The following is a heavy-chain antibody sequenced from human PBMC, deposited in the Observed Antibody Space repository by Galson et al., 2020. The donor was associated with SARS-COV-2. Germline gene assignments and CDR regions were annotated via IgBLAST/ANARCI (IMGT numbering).Heavy chain of an antibody. CDR2: ISSSSSYI. J-gene: IGHJ5*02. CDR3: ARADSSGWYGGSWFDP. CDR1: GFTFSSYS. D-gene: IGHD6-13*01. V-gene: IGHV3-21*01. Sequence: GGSLRLSCAASGFTFSSYSMNWVRQAPGKGLEWVSSISSSSSYIYYADSVKGRFTISRDNAKNSLYLQMNSLRAEDTAVYYCARADSSGWYGGSWFDPWGQGTLVTVSS.